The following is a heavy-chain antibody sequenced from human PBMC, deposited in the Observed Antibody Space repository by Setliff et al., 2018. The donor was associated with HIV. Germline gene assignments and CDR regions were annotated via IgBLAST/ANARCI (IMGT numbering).Heavy chain of an antibody. Sequence: ETLSLSCAASGFTFSSYSMNWVRQAPWKGLEWVSSISSSSNYIYYADSVKGRFTISRDNAKNSLYLQFNSLRAEDTAVYYRAREYVYSDANDAVDIWGQGTMVTVSS. V-gene: IGHV3-21*01. CDR3: AREYVYSDANDAVDI. CDR1: GFTFSSYS. D-gene: IGHD5-18*01. CDR2: ISSSSNYI. J-gene: IGHJ3*02.